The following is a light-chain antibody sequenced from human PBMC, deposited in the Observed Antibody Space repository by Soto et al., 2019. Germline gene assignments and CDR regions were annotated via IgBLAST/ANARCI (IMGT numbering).Light chain of an antibody. CDR1: QDITNY. CDR2: DAS. J-gene: IGKJ5*01. Sequence: DIQMTQSPSSLSASVGDRVTIICQASQDITNYLNWYQQKPGKAPKLLIYDASNLETGVPSRFSGSGSGTHFSFTISSPQPEDIATYYCQQCDNVPFTFGQGTRLEMK. CDR3: QQCDNVPFT. V-gene: IGKV1-33*01.